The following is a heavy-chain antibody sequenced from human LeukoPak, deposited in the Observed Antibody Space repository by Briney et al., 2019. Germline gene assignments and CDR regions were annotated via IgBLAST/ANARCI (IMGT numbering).Heavy chain of an antibody. V-gene: IGHV3-74*01. CDR2: IYSDGTAT. Sequence: GGSLRLSCAASGFTFTSYWMHWVRQAPGKGLVWVSRIYSDGTATTYADSVKGRFTISRDNAKNTLYLQMNSLRAEDTAVYYCARGREANIAAAGTFDYWGQGTLVTVSS. CDR1: GFTFTSYW. J-gene: IGHJ4*02. D-gene: IGHD6-13*01. CDR3: ARGREANIAAAGTFDY.